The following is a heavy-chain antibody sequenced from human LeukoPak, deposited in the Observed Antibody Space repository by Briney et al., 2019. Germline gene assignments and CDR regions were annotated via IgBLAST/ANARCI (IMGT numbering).Heavy chain of an antibody. D-gene: IGHD3-3*01. Sequence: SETLSLTCAVYGGSFSGYYWSWIRQPPGKGLEWIGEVNHSGSTNYNPSLKSRVTISVDTSKNQFSLKLSSVTAADTATYFCARLRFMEWFDPWGQGTLVTVSS. CDR1: GGSFSGYY. V-gene: IGHV4-34*01. J-gene: IGHJ5*02. CDR3: ARLRFMEWFDP. CDR2: VNHSGST.